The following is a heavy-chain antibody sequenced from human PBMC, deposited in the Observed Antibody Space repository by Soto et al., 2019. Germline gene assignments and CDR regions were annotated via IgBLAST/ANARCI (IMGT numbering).Heavy chain of an antibody. D-gene: IGHD4-17*01. J-gene: IGHJ6*02. CDR2: ISGSGGST. CDR1: GFTFSSYA. CDR3: ANSGGYGDYYYYGMDV. Sequence: GGSLRLSCAASGFTFSSYAMSWVRQAPGKGLEWVSAISGSGGSTYYADSVKGRFTISRDNSKNTLYLQMNSLRAEDTAVYYCANSGGYGDYYYYGMDVWGQGTTVTAP. V-gene: IGHV3-23*01.